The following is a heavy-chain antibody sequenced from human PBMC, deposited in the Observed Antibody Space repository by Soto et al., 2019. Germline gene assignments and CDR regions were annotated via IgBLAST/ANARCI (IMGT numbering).Heavy chain of an antibody. D-gene: IGHD1-1*01. Sequence: QVQLQESGPGLVRPSQTLSLTCTVSGDSISSADYYWSWIRQTPGKGLEWIGHIFYSGTTYYNPSLKGRLTISVDTSKNHFSLRLTSVTAADTAVYYCARDLWVEPELYYYGMDVGGQGTTVTVSS. CDR1: GDSISSADYY. CDR2: IFYSGTT. V-gene: IGHV4-30-4*01. J-gene: IGHJ6*02. CDR3: ARDLWVEPELYYYGMDV.